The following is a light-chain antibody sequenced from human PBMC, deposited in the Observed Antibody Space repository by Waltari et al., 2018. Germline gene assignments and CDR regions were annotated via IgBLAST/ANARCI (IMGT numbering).Light chain of an antibody. V-gene: IGKV1-13*02. CDR2: YAN. CDR3: QQGNSYPRT. J-gene: IGKJ1*01. CDR1: QGISSY. Sequence: IQMSQFPSSLSASVGDRVTITCRASQGISSYLNWYQQQPGKAPKLLIYYANSLASGVPSRFSGSGSGTEFTLTISSLQPEDFATYYCQQGNSYPRTFGQGTKVEIK.